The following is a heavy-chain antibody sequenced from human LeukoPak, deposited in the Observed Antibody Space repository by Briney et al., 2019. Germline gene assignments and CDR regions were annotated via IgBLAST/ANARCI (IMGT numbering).Heavy chain of an antibody. Sequence: SETLSLTCAVYGGSFSGYYWSWIRQPPGKGLERIGEINHSGSTNYNPSLKSRVTISVDTSKNQFSLKLSSVTAADTAVYYCARDADPYYDSSGYYLGWFDPWGQGTLVTVSS. CDR3: ARDADPYYDSSGYYLGWFDP. CDR1: GGSFSGYY. V-gene: IGHV4-34*01. J-gene: IGHJ5*02. D-gene: IGHD3-22*01. CDR2: INHSGST.